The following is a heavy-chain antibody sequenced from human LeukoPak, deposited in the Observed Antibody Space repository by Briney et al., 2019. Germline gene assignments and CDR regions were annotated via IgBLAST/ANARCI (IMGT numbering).Heavy chain of an antibody. D-gene: IGHD5-18*01. CDR1: GYTFTGCY. J-gene: IGHJ4*02. Sequence: ASVKVSCKASGYTFTGCYMHWVRQAPGQGLEWMGWINPNSGGTNYAQEVQGRVTMTRDTSISTAYMELSRLRSDDTAVYYCARGGGYSYGTFWGQGTLVTVSS. CDR2: INPNSGGT. V-gene: IGHV1-2*02. CDR3: ARGGGYSYGTF.